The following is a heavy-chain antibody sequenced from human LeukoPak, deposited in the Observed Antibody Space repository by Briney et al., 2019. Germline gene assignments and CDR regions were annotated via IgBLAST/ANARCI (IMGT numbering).Heavy chain of an antibody. CDR2: ISAGGGST. D-gene: IGHD4-17*01. J-gene: IGHJ4*02. CDR3: ARDDYGETLDH. V-gene: IGHV3-23*01. Sequence: GGSLRLSCAASGFTFSNYAMSWVRQAPGKGLEWVSGISAGGGSTYYADSVKGRFTISRDNSKNTLYLQMNSLRAEDTAVYYCARDDYGETLDHWGQGTLVTVSS. CDR1: GFTFSNYA.